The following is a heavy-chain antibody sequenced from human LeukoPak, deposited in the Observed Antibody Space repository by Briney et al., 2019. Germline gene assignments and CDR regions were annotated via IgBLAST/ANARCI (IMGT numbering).Heavy chain of an antibody. V-gene: IGHV1-24*01. CDR1: GYTLTELS. CDR2: FDPEDGET. J-gene: IGHJ4*02. CDR3: ATGAAAGTIFDY. Sequence: ASVKVSFKVSGYTLTELSMHWVRQAPGKGLEWMGGFDPEDGETIYAQKFQGRVTMTEDTSTDTAYMELSSLRSEDTAVYYCATGAAAGTIFDYWGQGTLVTVSS. D-gene: IGHD6-13*01.